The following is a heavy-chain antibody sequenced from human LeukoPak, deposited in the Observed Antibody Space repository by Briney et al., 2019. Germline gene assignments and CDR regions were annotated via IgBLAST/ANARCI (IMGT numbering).Heavy chain of an antibody. CDR2: IYYSGTT. V-gene: IGHV4-59*08. J-gene: IGHJ4*02. CDR3: ARGRGFDY. Sequence: PSETLSLTCTVSGGSISSYYWNWIRQPPGKGLEWIGFIYYSGTTNYNPSLKSRVTISVDTSKNQFSLKLSSVTAADTAVYYCARGRGFDYWGQGTLVTVSS. CDR1: GGSISSYY.